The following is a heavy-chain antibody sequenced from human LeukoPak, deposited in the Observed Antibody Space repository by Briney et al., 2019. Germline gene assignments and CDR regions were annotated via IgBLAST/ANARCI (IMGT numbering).Heavy chain of an antibody. D-gene: IGHD5-24*01. CDR1: GGSISSSYW. V-gene: IGHV4-4*02. J-gene: IGHJ4*02. Sequence: PSETLSLTCAVSGGSISSSYWWSWVRQPPGKGLEWIGEIYHSGSTNYKPSLKSRVTISVDKSKNQFSLKLSSVTAADTAVYYCARIRRDGYNYPGGYYFDYWGQGTLVTVSS. CDR2: IYHSGST. CDR3: ARIRRDGYNYPGGYYFDY.